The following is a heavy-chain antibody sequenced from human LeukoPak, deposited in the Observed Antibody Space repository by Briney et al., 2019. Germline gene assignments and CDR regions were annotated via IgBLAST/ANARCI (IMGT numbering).Heavy chain of an antibody. CDR2: ISGSGGST. D-gene: IGHD2-15*01. J-gene: IGHJ6*03. Sequence: PVGFLRLSCAASGFTFSSYAMSWVRQAPGKGLEWVSAISGSGGSTYYADSVKGRFTISRDNSKNTLYLQMNSLRAEDTAVYYCAKVPNCSGGSCYSYYYYYMDVWGKGTTVTVSS. CDR3: AKVPNCSGGSCYSYYYYYMDV. V-gene: IGHV3-23*01. CDR1: GFTFSSYA.